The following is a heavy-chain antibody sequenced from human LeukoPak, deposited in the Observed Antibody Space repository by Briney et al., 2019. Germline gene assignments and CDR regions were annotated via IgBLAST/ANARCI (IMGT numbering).Heavy chain of an antibody. Sequence: PGGSLRLSCAASGFTFSSYAMSWVRQAPGKGLEWVSYISSSSSTIYYADSVKGRFTISRDNAKNSLYLQMNSLRAEDTAVYYCARKGGWYYFDYWGQGTLVTVSS. CDR1: GFTFSSYA. J-gene: IGHJ4*02. CDR2: ISSSSSTI. D-gene: IGHD6-19*01. V-gene: IGHV3-48*01. CDR3: ARKGGWYYFDY.